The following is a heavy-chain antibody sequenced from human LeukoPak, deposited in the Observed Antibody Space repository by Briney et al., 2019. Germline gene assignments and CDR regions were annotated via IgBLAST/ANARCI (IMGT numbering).Heavy chain of an antibody. CDR3: ARVVLGAFDI. CDR1: GFTFSSYN. V-gene: IGHV3-21*01. CDR2: ISSSSSYI. J-gene: IGHJ3*02. Sequence: GGSLRLSCAASGFTFSSYNMNWVRQAPGKGLEWVSSISSSSSYIYYADSVKGRFTISRDNAKNSLYLQMNSLRAEDTAVYYCARVVLGAFDIWGQGTMVTVSS. D-gene: IGHD1-14*01.